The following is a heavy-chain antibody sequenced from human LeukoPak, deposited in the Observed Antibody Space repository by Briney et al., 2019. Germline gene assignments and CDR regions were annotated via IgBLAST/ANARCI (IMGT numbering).Heavy chain of an antibody. CDR1: GGSISSGGYY. CDR2: IYYSGST. Sequence: PSETLSLACTVSGGSISSGGYYWSWIRQHPGKGLEWIGYIYYSGSTYYNPSLKSRVTISVDTSKNQFSLKLSSVTAADTAVYYCARVPYYYDSSGYYYDYWGQGTLVTVSS. CDR3: ARVPYYYDSSGYYYDY. V-gene: IGHV4-31*03. J-gene: IGHJ4*02. D-gene: IGHD3-22*01.